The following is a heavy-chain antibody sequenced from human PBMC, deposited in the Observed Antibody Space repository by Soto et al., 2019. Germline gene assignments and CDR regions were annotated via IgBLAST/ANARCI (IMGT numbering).Heavy chain of an antibody. CDR1: GFTFDDYA. Sequence: DVQLVESGGGLVQPGRSLRLSCAASGFTFDDYAMHWVRQAPGKGLEWVSGISWNSGSIGYADSVKGRFTISRDNAKNPLFLQKNNLGAEDPALDFLARGSWNDKLYFDYWGQGTLVTVSS. D-gene: IGHD1-1*01. CDR3: ARGSWNDKLYFDY. V-gene: IGHV3-9*01. J-gene: IGHJ4*02. CDR2: ISWNSGSI.